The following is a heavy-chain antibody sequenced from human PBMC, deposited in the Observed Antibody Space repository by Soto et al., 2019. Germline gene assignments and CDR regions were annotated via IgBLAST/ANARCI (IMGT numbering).Heavy chain of an antibody. J-gene: IGHJ4*02. V-gene: IGHV4-4*07. CDR2: IYTSGST. CDR3: ARGNYYDILTGYYFDY. D-gene: IGHD3-9*01. CDR1: GGSISSYY. Sequence: SETLSLTCTVSGGSISSYYWSWIRQPAGKGLEWIGRIYTSGSTNYNPSLKSRVTMSVDTSKNQFSLKLSSVTAADTAVYYCARGNYYDILTGYYFDYWGQGTLVTVSS.